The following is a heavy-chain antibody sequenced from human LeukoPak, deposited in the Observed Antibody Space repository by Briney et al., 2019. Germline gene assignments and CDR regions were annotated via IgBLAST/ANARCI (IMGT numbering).Heavy chain of an antibody. J-gene: IGHJ4*02. CDR2: IVVGSGNT. D-gene: IGHD3-22*01. V-gene: IGHV1-58*01. Sequence: SVKVSCKASGFTFTSSAVQWVRQARGQRLEWIGWIVVGSGNTNYAQKFQERVTITRDMSTSTAYMELSSLRSEDTAVYYCAAVGYYDSSGYWGDYWGWGQGTLVTVSS. CDR1: GFTFTSSA. CDR3: AAVGYYDSSGYWGDYWG.